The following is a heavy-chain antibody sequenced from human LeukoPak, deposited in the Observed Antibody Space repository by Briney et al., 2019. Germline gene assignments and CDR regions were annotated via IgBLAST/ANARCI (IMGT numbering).Heavy chain of an antibody. CDR2: IKGDGIST. Sequence: GGSLRLSCVASGFTVSSNYMSWVRHAPGQGLVWVSRIKGDGISTNYADSVKGRFTISRDIAKNTLYLQMNSLRAEDTGVYYCAKDHYWSIDYWGRGTLVTVSS. CDR1: GFTVSSNY. J-gene: IGHJ4*02. V-gene: IGHV3-74*01. D-gene: IGHD3-3*01. CDR3: AKDHYWSIDY.